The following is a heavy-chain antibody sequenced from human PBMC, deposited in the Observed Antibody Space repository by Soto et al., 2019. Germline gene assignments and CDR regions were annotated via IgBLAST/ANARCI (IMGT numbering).Heavy chain of an antibody. J-gene: IGHJ4*02. Sequence: ASVKVSCKASGNTFPSYDINWVRQATGHGLEWMGWINRNSENIGYAQKFQGRVSMTKDTAIRTAYMEVSRLRSDDTAVSCCARGLASGSYYLLDYWGQGTLVTVSS. CDR2: INRNSENI. CDR1: GNTFPSYD. V-gene: IGHV1-8*01. D-gene: IGHD3-10*01. CDR3: ARGLASGSYYLLDY.